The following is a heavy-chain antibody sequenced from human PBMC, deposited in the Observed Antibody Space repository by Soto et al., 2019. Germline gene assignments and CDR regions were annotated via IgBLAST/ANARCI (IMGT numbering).Heavy chain of an antibody. CDR2: VNPSGGST. V-gene: IGHV1-46*01. CDR3: AREENCSDGICYSEYFQR. J-gene: IGHJ1*01. CDR1: GYIFTAYS. D-gene: IGHD2-15*01. Sequence: QVQLVQSGAEVKKPGASVKVSCKASGYIFTAYSMHWVRQAPGQGLEWMGVVNPSGGSTNYAPKSHGRITKTRDTSTSTVYMDLSSLTSEDTAVYYCAREENCSDGICYSEYFQRWGQGTLVTVSS.